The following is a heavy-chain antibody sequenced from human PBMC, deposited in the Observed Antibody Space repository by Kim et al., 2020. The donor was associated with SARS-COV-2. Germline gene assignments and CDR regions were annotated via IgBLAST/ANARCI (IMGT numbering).Heavy chain of an antibody. CDR1: GYTFTRSA. CDR2: INTDTRIP. J-gene: IGHJ5*02. V-gene: IGHV7-4-1*02. D-gene: IGHD3-10*02. Sequence: ASVKVSCKASGYTFTRSAMTWVRQAPGQGFEWLGWINTDTRIPSYARGFPGRFVFSLDTSGDTAYLDISGLKPEDTATYFCVRVLNTNLFASDAWGQGTL. CDR3: VRVLNTNLFASDA.